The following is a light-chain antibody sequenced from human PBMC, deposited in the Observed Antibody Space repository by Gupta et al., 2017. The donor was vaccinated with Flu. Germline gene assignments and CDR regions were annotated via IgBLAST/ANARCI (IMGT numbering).Light chain of an antibody. CDR1: QDINRW. CDR2: AAS. CDR3: QQANSFPPRT. V-gene: IGKV1-12*01. J-gene: IGKJ1*01. Sequence: DIQMTQSPSSVSASVGDRVTFTCRASQDINRWLAWYQQKPGKAPKLLIYAASSLQSGVPSRFSGSGSGTDFNLTITSLQPEDFATYYCQQANSFPPRTFGQGTKVEMK.